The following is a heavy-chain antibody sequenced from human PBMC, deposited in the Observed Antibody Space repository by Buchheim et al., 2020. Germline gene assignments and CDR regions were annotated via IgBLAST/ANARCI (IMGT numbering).Heavy chain of an antibody. CDR2: IYYSGST. CDR1: GGSISSYY. V-gene: IGHV4-59*01. Sequence: QVQLQESGPGLVKPSETLSLTCTVSGGSISSYYWSWIRQPPGKGLEWIGYIYYSGSTNYNPSLKSRVTISVDTSKNQFSLKLSSVTAADTAVYYCARGYYYDSSGYYPYYFDYWGQGTL. CDR3: ARGYYYDSSGYYPYYFDY. D-gene: IGHD3-22*01. J-gene: IGHJ4*02.